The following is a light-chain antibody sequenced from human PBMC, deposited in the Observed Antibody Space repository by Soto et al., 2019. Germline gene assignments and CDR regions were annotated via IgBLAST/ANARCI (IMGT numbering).Light chain of an antibody. J-gene: IGKJ3*01. Sequence: EIVLTQSPATLSLSPGERATLSCRASQSVSSYLAWYQQKPGQAPRLLIYDASNRATGIPARFSGSGSGTDFTLTISSLEPEDFAVYYCQQRSNWPPKTFGPGTRWIS. CDR1: QSVSSY. V-gene: IGKV3-11*01. CDR3: QQRSNWPPKT. CDR2: DAS.